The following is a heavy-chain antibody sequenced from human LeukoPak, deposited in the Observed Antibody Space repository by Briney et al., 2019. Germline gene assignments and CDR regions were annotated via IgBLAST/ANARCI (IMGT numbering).Heavy chain of an antibody. CDR3: ARVGGGNSMARAFDI. Sequence: PGGSLRLSCAASGFTFSSYWMSWVRQAPGKGLEWVANIKQDGSEKYYVDSVKGRFTISRDNAKNSLYLQMNSLRAEDTAVYYCARVGGGNSMARAFDIWGQGTMVTVSS. CDR1: GFTFSSYW. D-gene: IGHD4-23*01. J-gene: IGHJ3*02. CDR2: IKQDGSEK. V-gene: IGHV3-7*01.